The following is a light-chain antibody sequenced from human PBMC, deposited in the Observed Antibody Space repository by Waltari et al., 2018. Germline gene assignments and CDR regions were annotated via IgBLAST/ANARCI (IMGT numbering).Light chain of an antibody. Sequence: EIVLTQSSDTLSLSPGETVTLSCRASPSVPSTYLAWYQQRHGQAPRLLIYGGSRRATGIPDRFSGRGSGIDFTLTISRLEPEDFAVYYCQHYGSSPLFTFGPGTRVDVK. CDR1: PSVPSTY. CDR3: QHYGSSPLFT. CDR2: GGS. V-gene: IGKV3-20*01. J-gene: IGKJ3*01.